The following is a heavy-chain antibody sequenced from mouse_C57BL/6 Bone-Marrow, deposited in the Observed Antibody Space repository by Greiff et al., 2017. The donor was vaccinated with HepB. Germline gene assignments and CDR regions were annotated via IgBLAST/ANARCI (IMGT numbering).Heavy chain of an antibody. V-gene: IGHV1-82*01. J-gene: IGHJ2*01. Sequence: VQLQQSGPELVKPGASVKISCKASGYAFSSSWMNWVKQRPGKGLEWIGRIYPGDGDTNYNGKFKGKATLTADKSSSTAYMQLSSLTSEDSAVYFCARWGESRYFGYWGQGTTLTVSS. CDR2: IYPGDGDT. CDR3: ARWGESRYFGY. CDR1: GYAFSSSW.